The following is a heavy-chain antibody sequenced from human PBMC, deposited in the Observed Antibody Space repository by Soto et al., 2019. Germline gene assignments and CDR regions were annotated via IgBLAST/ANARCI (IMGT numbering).Heavy chain of an antibody. Sequence: QVQLQESGPGLVKPSQTLSLTCTVSGGSISSGDYYWSWIRQPPGKGLEWIGYIYYSGSTYYNPYLKRRVTISVDTSKNQSSLKLSSVTAADTAVYYCARERPDGARLDPWGQGTLVTVSS. CDR1: GGSISSGDYY. D-gene: IGHD6-6*01. V-gene: IGHV4-30-4*01. J-gene: IGHJ5*02. CDR3: ARERPDGARLDP. CDR2: IYYSGST.